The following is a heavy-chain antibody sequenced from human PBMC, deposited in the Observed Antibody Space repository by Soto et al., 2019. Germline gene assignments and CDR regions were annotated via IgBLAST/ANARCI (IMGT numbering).Heavy chain of an antibody. CDR2: IRSKVYGGTT. CDR1: GFTFGDYA. V-gene: IGHV3-49*04. D-gene: IGHD3-22*01. CDR3: IRDVITMLGVGTQYYAMEV. J-gene: IGHJ6*02. Sequence: EVHLVESGGDLVQPGRSLRLSCTASGFTFGDYAVSWVHQSPGKGLEWVGFIRSKVYGGTTEYVASVKGRFTISRDDSNSIAHLQMNSLKSEDTGLYYCIRDVITMLGVGTQYYAMEVWGQGTTVTVSS.